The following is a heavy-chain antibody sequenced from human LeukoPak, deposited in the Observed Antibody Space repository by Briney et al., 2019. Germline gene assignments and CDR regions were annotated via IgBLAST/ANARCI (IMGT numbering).Heavy chain of an antibody. CDR3: ATDDVTTGTKTALGY. CDR1: GFTFTSSA. V-gene: IGHV1-58*01. D-gene: IGHD1-1*01. CDR2: IVVGSGNT. J-gene: IGHJ4*02. Sequence: SVEVSCKASGFTFTSSAVQWVRQARGQGLEWIGWIVVGSGNTNYAQKFQERVTINRDMSTSTAYMELSSLRSEDTAVYYCATDDVTTGTKTALGYWGQGTLVTVSS.